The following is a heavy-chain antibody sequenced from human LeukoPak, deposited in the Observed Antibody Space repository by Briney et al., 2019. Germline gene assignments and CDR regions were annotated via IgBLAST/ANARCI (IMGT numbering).Heavy chain of an antibody. CDR2: ISGSGGST. J-gene: IGHJ4*02. CDR1: GFTFSSYA. D-gene: IGHD5-18*01. V-gene: IGHV3-23*01. CDR3: AKNSGYSYGPQYYFDY. Sequence: PGGSLRLSCAASGFTFSSYAMSWVRQAPGKGLEWVSAISGSGGSTYYADSVKGRFTISRDNSKNTLYLQMNSLRAEDTAVYYCAKNSGYSYGPQYYFDYWGQGTLVTVSS.